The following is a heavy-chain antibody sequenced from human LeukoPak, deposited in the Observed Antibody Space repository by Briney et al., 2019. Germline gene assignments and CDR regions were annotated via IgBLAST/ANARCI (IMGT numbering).Heavy chain of an antibody. CDR1: GFTFSDYY. CDR3: ARVSTVEYGMDV. D-gene: IGHD4-23*01. V-gene: IGHV3-11*05. CDR2: ISSSSSYT. Sequence: PGGSLRLSCAASGFTFSDYYMSWIRQAPGKGLEWVSYISSSSSYTNYADSVKGRFTISRDNAKNSLYLQMNSLRAEDTAVYYCARVSTVEYGMDVWGQGTTVTVSS. J-gene: IGHJ6*02.